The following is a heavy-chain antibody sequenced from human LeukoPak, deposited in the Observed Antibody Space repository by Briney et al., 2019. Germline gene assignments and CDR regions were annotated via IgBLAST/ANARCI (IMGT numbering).Heavy chain of an antibody. J-gene: IGHJ4*02. D-gene: IGHD3-10*01. CDR2: ISGSGGST. V-gene: IGHV3-23*01. CDR3: ASNPSLLWFGELQSL. Sequence: ESGGSLRLSCAASGFTFSNYAMSWARQAPGKGLEWVSGISGSGGSTYYADSVKGRFTISRDNSKNTLSLQMNSLRAEDTAVYYCASNPSLLWFGELQSLWGQGTLVTVSS. CDR1: GFTFSNYA.